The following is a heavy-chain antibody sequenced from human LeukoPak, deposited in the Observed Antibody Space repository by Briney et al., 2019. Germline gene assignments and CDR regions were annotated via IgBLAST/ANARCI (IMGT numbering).Heavy chain of an antibody. Sequence: PGGSLRLSCAASGFTFSSYWMHWVRQAPGKGLVWVSRINSDGTRTSSADSVTGRFTVSRDNAKNTLFLQMNSLRAEDTAVYWGAREGPYHAFDISGEGTTVTVS. CDR1: GFTFSSYW. V-gene: IGHV3-74*01. CDR3: AREGPYHAFDI. J-gene: IGHJ3*02. CDR2: INSDGTRT.